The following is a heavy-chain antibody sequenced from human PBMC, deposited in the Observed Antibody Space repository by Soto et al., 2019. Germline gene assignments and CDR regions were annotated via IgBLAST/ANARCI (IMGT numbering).Heavy chain of an antibody. Sequence: EVQLVDSGGGLVKPGGSLRLSCAASGLSLIDYSMNWIRQAPGKGLEWVASISSSSSFIHYAESMKGRFTISRDNAKNSLYLQMKSLSAEDTAVYYCAGSSDDGRDNWGQGNLVTVSS. D-gene: IGHD1-26*01. CDR2: ISSSSSFI. CDR3: AGSSDDGRDN. CDR1: GLSLIDYS. V-gene: IGHV3-21*01. J-gene: IGHJ4*02.